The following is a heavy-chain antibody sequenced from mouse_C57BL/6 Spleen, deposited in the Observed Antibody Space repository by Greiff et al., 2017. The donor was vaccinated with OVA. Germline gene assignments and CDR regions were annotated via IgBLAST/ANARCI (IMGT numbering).Heavy chain of an antibody. V-gene: IGHV1-55*01. CDR3: ARSGGYDYSAWFAY. CDR1: GYTFTSYW. D-gene: IGHD2-4*01. J-gene: IGHJ3*01. CDR2: IYPGSGST. Sequence: QVQLKQPGAELVKPGASVKMSCKASGYTFTSYWITWVKQRPGQGLEWIGDIYPGSGSTNYNEKFKSKATLTVDTSSSTAYMQLSSLTSEDSAVYYCARSGGYDYSAWFAYWGQGTLVTVSA.